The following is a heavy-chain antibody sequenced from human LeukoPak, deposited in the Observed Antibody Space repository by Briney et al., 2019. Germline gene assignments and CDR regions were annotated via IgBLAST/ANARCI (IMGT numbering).Heavy chain of an antibody. Sequence: ETLSLTCTVSGGSINSYYWSWIRQPPGKGLEWIGYIYYSGSTNYNPSLKSRVTISVDTSKNQFSLKLSSVTAADTAVYYCARAPSSIFGVADYYYYGMDVWGQGTTVTVSS. CDR2: IYYSGST. CDR1: GGSINSYY. D-gene: IGHD3-3*01. J-gene: IGHJ6*02. CDR3: ARAPSSIFGVADYYYYGMDV. V-gene: IGHV4-59*01.